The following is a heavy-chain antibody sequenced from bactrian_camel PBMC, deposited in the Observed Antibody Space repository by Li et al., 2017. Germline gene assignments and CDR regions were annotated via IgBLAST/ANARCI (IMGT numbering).Heavy chain of an antibody. CDR2: IIYSRGTT. D-gene: IGHD1*01. CDR1: GFTVGSSC. V-gene: IGHV3S32*01. Sequence: VESGGGLVQPGGSLRLSCAASGFTVGSSCMAWFRQSQETRRERVAIIYSRGTTDYADSVKGRFTISKDNNKNMLYLQMNSLKPEDTAMYYCAASTEDGLCPGSNYGSWGRGTQVTVS. CDR3: AASTEDGLCPGSNYGS. J-gene: IGHJ6*01.